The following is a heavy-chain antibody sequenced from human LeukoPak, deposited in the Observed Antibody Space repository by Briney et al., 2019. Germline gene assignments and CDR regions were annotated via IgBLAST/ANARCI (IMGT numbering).Heavy chain of an antibody. CDR3: VKGSLAAAGAFDY. D-gene: IGHD6-13*01. Sequence: QPGGSLRLSCSASGFTFSSYAMHWVRQAPGKGLEYVSAISSNGGSTYYAGSVKGRFTISRDNSKNTLYLQMSSLRAEDTAVYYCVKGSLAAAGAFDYWGQGTLVTVSS. J-gene: IGHJ4*02. V-gene: IGHV3-64D*06. CDR1: GFTFSSYA. CDR2: ISSNGGST.